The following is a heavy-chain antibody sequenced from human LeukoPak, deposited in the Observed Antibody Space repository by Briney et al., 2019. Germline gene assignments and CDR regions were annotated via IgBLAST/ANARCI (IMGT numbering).Heavy chain of an antibody. Sequence: PGGSLRLSCAASEFDFSSHAMTWVRQAPGKGLEWVSAISISGSKTYYADSVKGRFTISRDNSKNTLYLQMNSLRAEDTAVYYCVKMGGRSYGSGSYFVNWGQGTLVTVSS. CDR2: ISISGSKT. CDR1: EFDFSSHA. CDR3: VKMGGRSYGSGSYFVN. D-gene: IGHD3-10*01. J-gene: IGHJ4*02. V-gene: IGHV3-23*01.